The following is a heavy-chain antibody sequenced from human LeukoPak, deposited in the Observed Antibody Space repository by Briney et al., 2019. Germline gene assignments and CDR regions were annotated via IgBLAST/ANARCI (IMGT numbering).Heavy chain of an antibody. CDR2: ISGSGGST. V-gene: IGHV3-23*01. D-gene: IGHD4-17*01. Sequence: GGSLRLSCAASGFTFSSYAMNWVHQAPGKGLEWVSAISGSGGSTYYADSVKGRFTISRDNSKNTLYLQMNSLRAEDTAVYYCAKLMYDYGDLRNWFDPWGQGTLVTVSS. J-gene: IGHJ5*02. CDR1: GFTFSSYA. CDR3: AKLMYDYGDLRNWFDP.